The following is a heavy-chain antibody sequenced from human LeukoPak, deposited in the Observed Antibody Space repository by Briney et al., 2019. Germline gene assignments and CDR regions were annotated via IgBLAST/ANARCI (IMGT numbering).Heavy chain of an antibody. CDR2: IGTAGDT. D-gene: IGHD3-22*01. V-gene: IGHV3-13*01. CDR3: TRSSYDSSGSYYFDY. Sequence: GGSLRLSCAASGFTFTGYDMHWVRQAIGKGLEWVSTIGTAGDTYYPGSVKGRFTSSRENARNSLYLHLSNLRAGDTAVYYCTRSSYDSSGSYYFDYWGQGTLVTVSS. J-gene: IGHJ4*02. CDR1: GFTFTGYD.